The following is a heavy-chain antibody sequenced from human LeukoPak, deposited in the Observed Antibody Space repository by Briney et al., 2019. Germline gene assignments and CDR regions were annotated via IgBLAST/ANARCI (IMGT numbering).Heavy chain of an antibody. CDR1: GFTFSSYA. CDR2: IKGDESAK. J-gene: IGHJ4*02. D-gene: IGHD1-26*01. V-gene: IGHV3-7*01. Sequence: GGSLRLSCAASGFTFSSYAMSWVRQAPGKGLEWVANIKGDESAKHQADSVKGRFTISRDNAHNSVYLQMSSLRGEDTGVYYCARDVVGSLDYWGQGTLVTVSS. CDR3: ARDVVGSLDY.